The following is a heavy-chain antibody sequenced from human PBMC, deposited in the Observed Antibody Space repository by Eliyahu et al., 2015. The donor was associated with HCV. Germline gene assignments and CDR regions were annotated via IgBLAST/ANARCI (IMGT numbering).Heavy chain of an antibody. Sequence: QVQLQQWGAGLLKPSETLSLTCAVYGESFSGYYWNWIRQPPGKGLEWIGEINHSGSTNYNPSLKSRVTISVDTSKNQFSLKLSSVTAADTAVYYCARGRKNRIAAAGANDYWGQGTLVTVSS. CDR3: ARGRKNRIAAAGANDY. CDR2: INHSGST. D-gene: IGHD6-13*01. J-gene: IGHJ4*02. V-gene: IGHV4-34*01. CDR1: GESFSGYY.